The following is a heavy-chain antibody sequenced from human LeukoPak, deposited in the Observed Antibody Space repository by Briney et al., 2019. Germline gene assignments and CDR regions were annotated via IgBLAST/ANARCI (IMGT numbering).Heavy chain of an antibody. J-gene: IGHJ4*02. Sequence: PSETLSLTCTVSGGSISSYYWSWIRQPPGKGLEWIGYIYYDGSTNYNPSLKSRVTISVDTSKDQFSLKLSSVTAADTAVYYCARGGRSSSWSEGLFDYWGQGTLVTVSS. D-gene: IGHD6-13*01. CDR2: IYYDGST. CDR3: ARGGRSSSWSEGLFDY. CDR1: GGSISSYY. V-gene: IGHV4-59*01.